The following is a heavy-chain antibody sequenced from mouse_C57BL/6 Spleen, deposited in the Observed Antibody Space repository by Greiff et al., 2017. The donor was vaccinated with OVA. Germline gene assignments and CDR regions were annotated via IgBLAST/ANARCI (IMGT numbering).Heavy chain of an antibody. CDR3: ARAREAMDY. V-gene: IGHV1-61*01. CDR2: IYPSDSAT. Sequence: QVQLQQPGAELVRPGSSVKLSCKASGYTFTSYWMDWVKQRPGQGLEWIGNIYPSDSATHYNQKFKDKATLTVDKSSSTAYMQLSSLTSEDSAVYYCARAREAMDYWGQGTSVTVSS. J-gene: IGHJ4*01. CDR1: GYTFTSYW.